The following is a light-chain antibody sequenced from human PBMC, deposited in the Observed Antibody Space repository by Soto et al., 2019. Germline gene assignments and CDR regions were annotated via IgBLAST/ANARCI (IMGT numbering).Light chain of an antibody. CDR3: QHYNSYSEA. CDR2: DTS. V-gene: IGKV3-15*01. J-gene: IGKJ1*01. CDR1: QSVSSS. Sequence: EIVMTQFPGTLSVSPGERATLSCRASQSVSSSLAWYQQKPGQAPRLLIYDTSTRATGIPARFSGSGSGTEFTLTISSLQPDDFATYYCQHYNSYSEAFGQGTKVDIK.